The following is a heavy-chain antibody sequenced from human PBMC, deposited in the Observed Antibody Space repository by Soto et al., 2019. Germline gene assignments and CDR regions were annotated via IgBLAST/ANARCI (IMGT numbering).Heavy chain of an antibody. CDR1: GYTFSGYY. CDR2: INPNSGGT. V-gene: IGHV1-2*04. CDR3: ARGGVSYYDSSGYYEYCFDY. J-gene: IGHJ4*02. Sequence: ASVKVSCKASGYTFSGYYMHWVRQAPGQGLEWMGWINPNSGGTNYAQKFQGWVTMTRDTSISTAYMELSRLRSDDTAVYYCARGGVSYYDSSGYYEYCFDYWGQGTLVTVSS. D-gene: IGHD3-22*01.